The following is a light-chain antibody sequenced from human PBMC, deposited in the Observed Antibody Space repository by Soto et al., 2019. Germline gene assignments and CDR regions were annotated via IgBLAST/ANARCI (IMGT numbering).Light chain of an antibody. CDR3: LQYNGYSRT. Sequence: DIQMTQSPSTLSASVGDRVTITCRASQSISTWLAWYQQKPGKAPRVLIHKASSLESGVPSRFSGSGSGTEFTITISSLQPDDFETYYCLQYNGYSRTFGQGTKVEIK. CDR2: KAS. CDR1: QSISTW. J-gene: IGKJ1*01. V-gene: IGKV1-5*03.